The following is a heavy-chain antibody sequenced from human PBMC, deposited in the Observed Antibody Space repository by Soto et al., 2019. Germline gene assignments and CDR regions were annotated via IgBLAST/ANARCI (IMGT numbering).Heavy chain of an antibody. CDR1: GFTFSSYS. Sequence: GGSLRLSCAASGFTFSSYSMNWVRQAPGKGLEWVSSISSSSSYIYYADSVKGRFTISRDNAKNSLYLQMNSLRAEDTAVYYCARLRYSSPPYHLDVWGKGTTVTVSS. CDR3: ARLRYSSPPYHLDV. J-gene: IGHJ6*03. D-gene: IGHD6-13*01. V-gene: IGHV3-21*01. CDR2: ISSSSSYI.